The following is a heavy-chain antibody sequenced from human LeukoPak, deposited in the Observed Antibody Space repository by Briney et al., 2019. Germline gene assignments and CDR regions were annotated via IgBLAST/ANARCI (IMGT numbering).Heavy chain of an antibody. CDR3: AKAPSAVAGTPYYFDY. V-gene: IGHV3-23*01. CDR1: GFTFSSYA. Sequence: GGSLRLSCAASGFTFSSYAMNWVRQAPGKGLEWVSAISGSGGSTYYADSVKGRFTISRDNSKNTLYLQMNSLRAEDTAVYYCAKAPSAVAGTPYYFDYWGQGTLVTVSS. CDR2: ISGSGGST. J-gene: IGHJ4*02. D-gene: IGHD6-19*01.